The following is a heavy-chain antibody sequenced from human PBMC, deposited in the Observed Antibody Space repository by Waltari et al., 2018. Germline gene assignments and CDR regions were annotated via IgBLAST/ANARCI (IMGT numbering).Heavy chain of an antibody. CDR3: ARSRADIVVVPAFPKGYYFDY. V-gene: IGHV1-69*01. D-gene: IGHD2-2*01. CDR2: IIPIFGTA. Sequence: QVQLVQSGAEVKKPGSSVKVSCKASGGTFSSYAISWVRQAPGQGLEWMGGIIPIFGTANYAQKFQGRVTITADESTSTAYMELSSLRSEDTAVYYCARSRADIVVVPAFPKGYYFDYWGQGTLVTVSS. CDR1: GGTFSSYA. J-gene: IGHJ4*02.